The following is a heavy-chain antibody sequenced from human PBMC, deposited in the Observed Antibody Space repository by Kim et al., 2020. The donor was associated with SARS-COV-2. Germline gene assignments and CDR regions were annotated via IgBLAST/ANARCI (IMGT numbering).Heavy chain of an antibody. J-gene: IGHJ6*02. CDR1: GFTFSSYA. V-gene: IGHV3-33*01. CDR2: IWYGGNNK. D-gene: IGHD3-10*01. CDR3: ARDPRDGYTSGGMDV. Sequence: GGSLRLSCAASGFTFSSYAMHWVRQDPGKGLEWVAVIWYGGNNKYYADSVKGRFTISRDNSKNTLSLQMNSLRAEDTAVYYCARDPRDGYTSGGMDVWGQGTTVTVSS.